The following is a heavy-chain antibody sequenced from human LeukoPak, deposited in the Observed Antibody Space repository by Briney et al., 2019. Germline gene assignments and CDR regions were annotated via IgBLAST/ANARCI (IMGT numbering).Heavy chain of an antibody. CDR1: GYTFTSYD. V-gene: IGHV1-8*03. CDR3: ARDRHIVVVTAIDYSYYMDV. D-gene: IGHD2-21*02. Sequence: ASVKVSCKASGYTFTSYDINWVRQATGQGLEWMGWMNPNSGNTGYAQKFQGRVTITRNTSISTAYMELSSLRSEDTAVYYCARDRHIVVVTAIDYSYYMDVWGKGTTVTVSS. CDR2: MNPNSGNT. J-gene: IGHJ6*03.